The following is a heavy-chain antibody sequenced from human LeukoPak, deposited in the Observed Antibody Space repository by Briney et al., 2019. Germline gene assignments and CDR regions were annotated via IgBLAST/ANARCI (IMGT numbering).Heavy chain of an antibody. CDR2: ISGSGGST. J-gene: IGHJ5*02. Sequence: GGSLRLPCAASGFTFSSYAMSWVRQAPGKGLEWVSAISGSGGSTYYADSVKGRFTISRDNSKNTLYLQMNSLRAEDTAVYYCAKDLRYCSSTSCRAFDPWGQGTLVTVSS. V-gene: IGHV3-23*01. D-gene: IGHD2-2*01. CDR1: GFTFSSYA. CDR3: AKDLRYCSSTSCRAFDP.